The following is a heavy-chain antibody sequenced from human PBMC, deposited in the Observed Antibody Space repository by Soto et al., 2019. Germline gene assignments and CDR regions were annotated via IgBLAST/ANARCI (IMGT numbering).Heavy chain of an antibody. J-gene: IGHJ6*02. V-gene: IGHV4-34*01. CDR2: INHSGST. CDR1: GGSFSGYY. CDR3: ARGRGSGSKRITYYYGMEV. D-gene: IGHD3-10*01. Sequence: SETLSLTCAVYGGSFSGYYWSWIRQPPGKGLEWIGEINHSGSTNYNPSLKSRVTISVDTSKNQFSLKLSSVTAADTAVYYCARGRGSGSKRITYYYGMEVWGQGTTVTVSS.